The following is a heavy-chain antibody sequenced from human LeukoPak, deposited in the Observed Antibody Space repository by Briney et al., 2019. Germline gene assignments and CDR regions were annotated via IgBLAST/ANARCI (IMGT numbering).Heavy chain of an antibody. J-gene: IGHJ4*02. V-gene: IGHV3-30*02. CDR2: IRYDSTSK. CDR1: GFPFSSYG. Sequence: GGSLRLSCAASGFPFSSYGMHWVRLASGRGLEWVAFIRYDSTSKHYADSVMGRFTISRDNSKNTLYLQIDSPRVEDTAVYYCAKETPTMAARHRIDNWGQGTLVTVSS. CDR3: AKETPTMAARHRIDN. D-gene: IGHD6-6*01.